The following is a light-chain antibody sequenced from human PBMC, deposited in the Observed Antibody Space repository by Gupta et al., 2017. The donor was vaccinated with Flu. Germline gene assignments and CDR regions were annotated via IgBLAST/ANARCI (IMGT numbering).Light chain of an antibody. CDR2: KAS. Sequence: DIQMTQSPSTLPASVGDRVTITCRASQSISSWLSWYQQKPGKAPKLLIYKASTLESGVPSRFSGSGFGTEFTLTISRLQPDDFATYYCQEYNGYWAFGQGTKVEIK. V-gene: IGKV1-5*03. CDR3: QEYNGYWA. CDR1: QSISSW. J-gene: IGKJ1*01.